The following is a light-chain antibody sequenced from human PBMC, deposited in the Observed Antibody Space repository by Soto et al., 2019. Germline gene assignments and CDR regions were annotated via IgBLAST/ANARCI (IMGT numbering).Light chain of an antibody. V-gene: IGKV2-28*01. CDR3: MQTLQTPA. CDR2: LGS. Sequence: IVMTQSPLSLPVTPGEPASISCRSSQSLLHSNGYNYLDWYLQKPGQSPQLLIYLGSNRASGVPDRFSGSGSGTDYTLKISRVDAEDVGVYYCMQTLQTPAFGQGTKVEIK. CDR1: QSLLHSNGYNY. J-gene: IGKJ1*01.